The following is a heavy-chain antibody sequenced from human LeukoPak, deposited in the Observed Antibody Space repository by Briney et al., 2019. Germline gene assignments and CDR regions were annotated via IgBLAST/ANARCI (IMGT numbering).Heavy chain of an antibody. CDR1: GFTFSSYG. CDR2: ISYDGSNK. Sequence: GRSLRLSCAASGFTFSSYGMHWVRQAPGKGLEWVAVISYDGSNKYYADSVKGRFTISRDNSKNTLYLQMNSLRAEDTAVYYCAKLVVVAATPDYWGQGTLVTVSS. CDR3: AKLVVVAATPDY. J-gene: IGHJ4*02. V-gene: IGHV3-30*18. D-gene: IGHD2-15*01.